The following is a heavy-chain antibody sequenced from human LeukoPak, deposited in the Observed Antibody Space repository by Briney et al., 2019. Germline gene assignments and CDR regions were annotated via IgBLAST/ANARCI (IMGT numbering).Heavy chain of an antibody. D-gene: IGHD3-10*01. CDR2: ISGSGGST. J-gene: IGHJ4*02. Sequence: GGSLRLSCAASGFTFSSYAMSWVRQAPGKGLEWVSAISGSGGSTYYADSVKGRFTISRDNSKNTLYLQMNSLRAEDTAVYYXXKDTLWFGEEGPYYFDYWGQGTLVTVSS. V-gene: IGHV3-23*01. CDR3: XKDTLWFGEEGPYYFDY. CDR1: GFTFSSYA.